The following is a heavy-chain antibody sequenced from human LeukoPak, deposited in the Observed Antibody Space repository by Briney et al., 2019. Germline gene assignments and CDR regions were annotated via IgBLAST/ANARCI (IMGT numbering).Heavy chain of an antibody. CDR3: ASSNDYSNPTWGLDY. CDR1: GYTFTSYG. D-gene: IGHD4-11*01. CDR2: ISAYNGNT. Sequence: ASVKVSCKASGYTFTSYGISWVRQAPGQGLEWMGWISAYNGNTNYAQKLQGRVTMTTDTSTSTAYMELRSLRSDDTAVYYCASSNDYSNPTWGLDYWGQGTLVTVSS. J-gene: IGHJ4*02. V-gene: IGHV1-18*01.